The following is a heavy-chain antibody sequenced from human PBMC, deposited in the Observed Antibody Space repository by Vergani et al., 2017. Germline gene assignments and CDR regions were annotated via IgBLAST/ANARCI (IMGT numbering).Heavy chain of an antibody. Sequence: QVQLQESGPGLVKPSETLTLTCDVSDSSIMTNPYWGWFRHSPGEGLEWIVCIHHSGDTHYNSSLKSRVSISIVSSSKFSLSLTSVTAADTAIYYCARHSGAGGFYPSSYFYGMDVWGNGTTVTVSS. J-gene: IGHJ6*04. CDR2: IHHSGDT. D-gene: IGHD3-10*01. CDR3: ARHSGAGGFYPSSYFYGMDV. V-gene: IGHV4-38-2*01. CDR1: DSSIMTNPY.